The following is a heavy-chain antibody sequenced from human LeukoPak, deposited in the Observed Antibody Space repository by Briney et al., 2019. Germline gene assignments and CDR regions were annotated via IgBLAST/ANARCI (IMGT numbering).Heavy chain of an antibody. CDR3: ARPGAAAGFGY. D-gene: IGHD6-13*01. V-gene: IGHV1-8*01. J-gene: IGHJ4*02. CDR2: MKPNSGNT. CDR1: GYSFSSYE. Sequence: ASVKVSCRASGYSFSSYEINWVRQATGQGLEWMGWMKPNSGNTEYARKFQGRVTMTRNTSINTAYMELSSLRSEDTAVYYHARPGAAAGFGYWGQGTLVTVSS.